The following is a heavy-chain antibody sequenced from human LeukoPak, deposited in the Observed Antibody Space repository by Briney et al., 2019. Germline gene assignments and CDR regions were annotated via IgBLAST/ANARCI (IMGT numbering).Heavy chain of an antibody. J-gene: IGHJ4*02. Sequence: SETLSLTCTVSGGSMRNYYWSWIRQPPGKGLEWIGYVSYSGSTNYNPSLKSRVSISIDTSKNQFSLELTSVNAADTGVYYCARENSGWLYFDNWGQGTLVIASS. V-gene: IGHV4-59*12. CDR3: ARENSGWLYFDN. D-gene: IGHD6-19*01. CDR1: GGSMRNYY. CDR2: VSYSGST.